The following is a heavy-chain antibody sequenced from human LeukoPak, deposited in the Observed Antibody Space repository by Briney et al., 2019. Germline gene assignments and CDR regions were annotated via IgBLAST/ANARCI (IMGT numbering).Heavy chain of an antibody. D-gene: IGHD2-2*01. CDR2: INPNSGGT. V-gene: IGHV1-2*02. J-gene: IGHJ4*02. Sequence: GASVKVSCKASGCTFTGYYMQWVRQAPGQGLEWMAWINPNSGGTNYAQKFQGKVTMTRDTSISTAYMELSRLRSADTAVYYCARELVVPAAMPLGYWGQRTLVTVSS. CDR3: ARELVVPAAMPLGY. CDR1: GCTFTGYY.